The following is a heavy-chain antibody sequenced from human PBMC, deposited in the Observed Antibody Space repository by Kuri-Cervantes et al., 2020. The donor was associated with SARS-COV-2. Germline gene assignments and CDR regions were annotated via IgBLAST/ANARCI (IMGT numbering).Heavy chain of an antibody. D-gene: IGHD3-9*01. CDR1: GFTFSSYA. V-gene: IGHV3-48*02. J-gene: IGHJ4*02. Sequence: GGSLRLSCAASGFTFSSYAMSWVRQAPGKGLEWVSYISSSISTIYYAGSVKGRFTISRDNAKNSLYLQMNSLRDEDTAVYYCARTYYDILTGYCPFDYWGQGTLVTVSS. CDR2: ISSSISTI. CDR3: ARTYYDILTGYCPFDY.